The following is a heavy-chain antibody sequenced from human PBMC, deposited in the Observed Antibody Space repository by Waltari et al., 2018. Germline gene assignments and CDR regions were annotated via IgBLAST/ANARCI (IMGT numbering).Heavy chain of an antibody. J-gene: IGHJ4*02. CDR2: IKQDGSEK. D-gene: IGHD5-18*01. Sequence: EVQLVESGGGLVQPGGSLSLSCAASGFTFSSYWMSWIRQAPGKGLEWVANIKQDGSEKYYVDSVKGRFTISRDNAKNSLYLQMNSLRAEDTAVYYCARDPGYSYGYFWDYWGQGTLVTVSS. CDR3: ARDPGYSYGYFWDY. CDR1: GFTFSSYW. V-gene: IGHV3-7*01.